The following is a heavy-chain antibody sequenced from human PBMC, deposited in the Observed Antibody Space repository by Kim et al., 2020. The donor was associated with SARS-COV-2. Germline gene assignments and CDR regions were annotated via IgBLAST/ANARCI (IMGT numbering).Heavy chain of an antibody. V-gene: IGHV1-46*01. J-gene: IGHJ4*02. Sequence: ASVKVSCKASGFSFPTYYIHWVRQAPGQGLEWVGVINPSFGRTTYAQQFQDRVTMTRDTSTTTVYMDLTTLTSDDTAVYYCARADGFGSGISLWGQGTLVTVSS. CDR1: GFSFPTYY. D-gene: IGHD3-10*01. CDR2: INPSFGRT. CDR3: ARADGFGSGISL.